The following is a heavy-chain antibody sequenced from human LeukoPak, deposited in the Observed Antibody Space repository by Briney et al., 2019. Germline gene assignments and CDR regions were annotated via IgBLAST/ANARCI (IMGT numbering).Heavy chain of an antibody. D-gene: IGHD3-22*01. V-gene: IGHV1-46*01. Sequence: ASVKVSCKASGYTFTSYYMHWVRQAPGQGLEWMGIINPSGGSTSYAQKLQGRVTMTTDTSTSTAYMELRSLRSDDTAVYYCARDTRYYDSSGYLPFDYWGQGTLVTVSS. CDR2: INPSGGST. CDR3: ARDTRYYDSSGYLPFDY. J-gene: IGHJ4*02. CDR1: GYTFTSYY.